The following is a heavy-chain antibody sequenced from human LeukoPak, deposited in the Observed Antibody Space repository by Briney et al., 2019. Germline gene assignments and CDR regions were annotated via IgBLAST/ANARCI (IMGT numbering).Heavy chain of an antibody. CDR1: GFTFSSFG. CDR2: ISSSGNYI. CDR3: ASSIVVVTARYNWFDP. D-gene: IGHD2-21*02. Sequence: KAGGSLRLSCAVSGFTFSSFGMNWVRQAPGKGLEWVSSISSSGNYIYYADSVKGRFTISRDNAKNSLYLQMNSLRAEDTAVYYCASSIVVVTARYNWFDPWGQGTLVTVSP. J-gene: IGHJ5*02. V-gene: IGHV3-21*01.